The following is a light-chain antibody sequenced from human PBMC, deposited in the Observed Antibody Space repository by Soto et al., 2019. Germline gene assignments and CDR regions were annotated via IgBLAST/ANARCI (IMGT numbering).Light chain of an antibody. CDR1: QTISSW. J-gene: IGKJ1*01. CDR3: QQYSSYWT. V-gene: IGKV1-5*03. CDR2: KAS. Sequence: DIQMTQSPSTLSGSVGDRVTITCRASQTISSWLAWYQQKPGKAPKLLIYKASTLKSGVPSRFSGSGSGTEFTLTISRLQPDDFATYYCQQYSSYWTFGQGTKADIK.